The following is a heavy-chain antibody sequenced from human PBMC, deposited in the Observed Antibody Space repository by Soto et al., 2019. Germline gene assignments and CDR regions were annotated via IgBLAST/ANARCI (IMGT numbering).Heavy chain of an antibody. Sequence: GASVEVSCKASGYTFTSYGISSARQAPGQGLEWMGWISAYNGNTNYAQKLQGRVTMTTDTSTSTAYMELRSLRSDDTAVYYCAGDEAPDPYVWGSPCYWGKGTLFAVSS. CDR2: ISAYNGNT. CDR1: GYTFTSYG. D-gene: IGHD3-16*01. V-gene: IGHV1-18*04. CDR3: AGDEAPDPYVWGSPCY. J-gene: IGHJ4*02.